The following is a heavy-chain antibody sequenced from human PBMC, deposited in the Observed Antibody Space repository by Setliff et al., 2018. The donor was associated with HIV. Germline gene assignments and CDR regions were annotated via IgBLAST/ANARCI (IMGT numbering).Heavy chain of an antibody. CDR3: ARHSGAFRLDY. CDR1: GGSISSDAYY. CDR2: IYYSGTT. V-gene: IGHV4-39*01. J-gene: IGHJ4*02. D-gene: IGHD1-26*01. Sequence: KPSETLSLTCTVSGGSISSDAYYWGWNRQPPGKGLEWIGTIYYSGTTYYNPSLMSRVTITVDTSKSHFSLRLSSVTAADTAVYYCARHSGAFRLDYWGQGTLVTISS.